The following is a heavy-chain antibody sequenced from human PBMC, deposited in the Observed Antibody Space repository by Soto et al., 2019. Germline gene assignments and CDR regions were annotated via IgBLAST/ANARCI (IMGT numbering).Heavy chain of an antibody. CDR1: GYTLTVYY. J-gene: IGHJ4*02. Sequence: ASVKVSCKASGYTLTVYYMHWVRQAPGQGLEWMGWINPKSGGTMYPQKFQGRVTMTWDTSISTAYMALTRLRSDDTAVYYCARDLEKGGGSEGFDSWGQGTLVTVSS. CDR2: INPKSGGT. V-gene: IGHV1-2*02. D-gene: IGHD1-26*01. CDR3: ARDLEKGGGSEGFDS.